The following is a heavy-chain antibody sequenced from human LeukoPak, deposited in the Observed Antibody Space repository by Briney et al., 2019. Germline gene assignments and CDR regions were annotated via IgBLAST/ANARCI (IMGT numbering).Heavy chain of an antibody. CDR2: ISSSSSYI. CDR3: ARGISYSYGYFTPRGFYYFDY. V-gene: IGHV3-21*01. CDR1: GFTFSSYS. Sequence: GGSLRLSCAASGFTFSSYSMNWVRQAPGKGLEWVSSISSSSSYIYYADSVKGRFTISRDNAKNSLYLQMNSLRAEDTAVYYCARGISYSYGYFTPRGFYYFDYWGQGTLVTVSS. J-gene: IGHJ4*02. D-gene: IGHD5-18*01.